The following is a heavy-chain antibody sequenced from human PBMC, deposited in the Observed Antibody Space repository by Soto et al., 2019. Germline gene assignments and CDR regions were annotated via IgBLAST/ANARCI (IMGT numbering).Heavy chain of an antibody. V-gene: IGHV3-23*01. D-gene: IGHD2-8*02. J-gene: IGHJ3*02. CDR2: ILVGGST. CDR1: GFICSSYD. Sequence: GGSLRLSCAVSGFICSSYDMSWVRQAPGKGLEWVSTILVGGSTHYEDSVKGRFTISRDTSKNTIYLQMNSLTAGDTAVYYCEKANATGGGAFEICGQGTMVTVSS. CDR3: EKANATGGGAFEI.